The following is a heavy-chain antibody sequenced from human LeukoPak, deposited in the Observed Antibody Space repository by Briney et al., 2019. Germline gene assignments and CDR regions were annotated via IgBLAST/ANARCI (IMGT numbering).Heavy chain of an antibody. Sequence: GGSLRHSCADSGFTFCNYNKNCVRRAPGKGLEWVSSISSSSSYIYYADSVKGRFTISRDNANNSLYLQMNSLRAEDTTVYYCARGDGGGTDDWGQPCLVTVSS. CDR3: ARGDGGGTDD. J-gene: IGHJ1*01. CDR1: GFTFCNYN. V-gene: IGHV3-21*01. D-gene: IGHD3-16*01. CDR2: ISSSSSYI.